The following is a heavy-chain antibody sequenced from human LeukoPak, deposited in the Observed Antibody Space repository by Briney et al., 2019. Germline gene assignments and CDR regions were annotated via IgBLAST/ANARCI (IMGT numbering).Heavy chain of an antibody. CDR2: IYSGGTT. CDR3: ATTSIVVVPAAIGTLYPTDFQH. CDR1: DFTVSSDY. Sequence: GGSLRLSCAASDFTVSSDYMSWVRQAPGKGLEWVSVIYSGGTTYYADSVKGRFTISRDNSKNTLYLQMNSLRAEDTAVYYCATTSIVVVPAAIGTLYPTDFQHWGQGTLVTVSS. V-gene: IGHV3-53*01. J-gene: IGHJ1*01. D-gene: IGHD2-2*02.